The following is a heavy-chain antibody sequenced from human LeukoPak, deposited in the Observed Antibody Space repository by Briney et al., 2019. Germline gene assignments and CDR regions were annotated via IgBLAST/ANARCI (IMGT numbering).Heavy chain of an antibody. J-gene: IGHJ4*02. CDR3: ARDGRIVPYYFDY. V-gene: IGHV3-23*01. D-gene: IGHD1-26*01. Sequence: GGSLRLSCAASGFTFSSYAMSWVRQAPGKGLEWVSGINGGGGSTYYADSVKGRFTISRDNAKNSLYLQMNSLRAEDTAVYYCARDGRIVPYYFDYWGQGTLVTVSS. CDR1: GFTFSSYA. CDR2: INGGGGST.